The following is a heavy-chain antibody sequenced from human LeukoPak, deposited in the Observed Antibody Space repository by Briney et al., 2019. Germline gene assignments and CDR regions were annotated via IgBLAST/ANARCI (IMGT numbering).Heavy chain of an antibody. D-gene: IGHD6-19*01. CDR3: ASISSSGWYGSFDY. V-gene: IGHV1-8*01. CDR1: GYTFTSYD. CDR2: MSPNSGNT. J-gene: IGHJ4*02. Sequence: ASVKVSCKASGYTFTSYDINWVRQATGQGLEWMGWMSPNSGNTGYAQKFQGRVTMTRNTSISTAYMELSSLRSEDTAVYYCASISSSGWYGSFDYWGQGTLVTVSS.